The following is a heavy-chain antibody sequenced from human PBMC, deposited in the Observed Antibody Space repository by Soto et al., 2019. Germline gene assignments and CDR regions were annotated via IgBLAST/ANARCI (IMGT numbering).Heavy chain of an antibody. J-gene: IGHJ5*02. CDR3: AKDACSGGSCYSFKKAGWFVP. CDR2: ISYDGSNK. V-gene: IGHV3-30*18. Sequence: PGGSLRLSCAASGFTFSSDGMHWVRQAPGKGLEWVAVISYDGSNKYYADSVKGRFTISRDNSKNTLYLQMNSLRAEDTAVYYCAKDACSGGSCYSFKKAGWFVPWGQGTLVTVSS. D-gene: IGHD2-15*01. CDR1: GFTFSSDG.